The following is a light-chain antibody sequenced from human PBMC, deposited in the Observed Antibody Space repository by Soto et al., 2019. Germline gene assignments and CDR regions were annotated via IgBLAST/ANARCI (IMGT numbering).Light chain of an antibody. V-gene: IGKV1-39*01. CDR1: QSISRN. Sequence: MHMTHSRAALSASVGYGVTSTCVASQSISRNLNWYQQKPGKAPELLIYTASNLQSGVPSRFSGSGSGTDFALTISSLQPEDSAVYYCQQSHSSPHSFGGGSKVDVK. CDR3: QQSHSSPHS. CDR2: TAS. J-gene: IGKJ4*01.